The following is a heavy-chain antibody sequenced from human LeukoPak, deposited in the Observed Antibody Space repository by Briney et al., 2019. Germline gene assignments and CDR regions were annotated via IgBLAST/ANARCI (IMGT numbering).Heavy chain of an antibody. Sequence: GSVKVSCQASGYTFTGYYMHWVRQAPGQGLEWMGWINPNSGGTNYAQKFQGRVTMTRDKSISTAYMELSRLGSDDTAVYYCARDYPRGYSGNVHFDYWGQGTLVTVSS. D-gene: IGHD5-12*01. V-gene: IGHV1-2*02. CDR3: ARDYPRGYSGNVHFDY. J-gene: IGHJ4*02. CDR2: INPNSGGT. CDR1: GYTFTGYY.